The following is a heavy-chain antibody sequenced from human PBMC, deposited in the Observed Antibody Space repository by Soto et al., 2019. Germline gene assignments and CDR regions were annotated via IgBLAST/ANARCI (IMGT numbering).Heavy chain of an antibody. D-gene: IGHD3-3*01. CDR3: ARDVPFLENPWDTTQKLNYYYYYMDV. V-gene: IGHV3-7*01. CDR2: IKQDGSEK. J-gene: IGHJ6*03. Sequence: GGSLRLSCAASGFTFSSYWMSWVRQAPGKGLEWVANIKQDGSEKYYVDSVKGRFTISRDNAKNSLYLQMNSLRAEDTAVYYCARDVPFLENPWDTTQKLNYYYYYMDVWGKGTTVTVSS. CDR1: GFTFSSYW.